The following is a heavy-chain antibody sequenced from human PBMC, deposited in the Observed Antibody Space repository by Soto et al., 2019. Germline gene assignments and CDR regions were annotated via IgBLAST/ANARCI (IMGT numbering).Heavy chain of an antibody. D-gene: IGHD4-17*01. J-gene: IGHJ3*01. CDR3: AKDPNGNYVGAFDG. CDR1: GFTFSSYA. Sequence: GGSLRLSCAASGFTFSSYAMHWVRQAPGKGLEWVAVISYDGSNKYYADSARGRFTISRDNSKDTLFLKMISLRAEDTALYYCAKDPNGNYVGAFDGWGQGTLVTVSS. V-gene: IGHV3-30-3*02. CDR2: ISYDGSNK.